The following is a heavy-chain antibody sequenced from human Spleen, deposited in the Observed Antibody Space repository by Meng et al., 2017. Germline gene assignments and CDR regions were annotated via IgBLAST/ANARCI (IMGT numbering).Heavy chain of an antibody. CDR2: FDPEDGET. V-gene: IGHV1-24*01. D-gene: IGHD1-26*01. CDR1: GGTFSSYA. J-gene: IGHJ6*02. Sequence: ASVKVSCKASGGTFSSYAISWVRQAPGQGLEWMGGFDPEDGETIYAQKFQGRVTMTEDTSTDTAYMELSSLRSEDTAVYYCATFRELQKYYYYYGMDVWGQGTTVTVSS. CDR3: ATFRELQKYYYYYGMDV.